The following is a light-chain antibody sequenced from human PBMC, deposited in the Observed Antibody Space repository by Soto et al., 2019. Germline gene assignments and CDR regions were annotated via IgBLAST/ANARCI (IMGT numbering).Light chain of an antibody. CDR1: QSVSSN. CDR2: GAS. V-gene: IGKV3-15*01. CDR3: QQYNSWPLT. J-gene: IGKJ5*01. Sequence: EIEMTQSPATLSVSPGDRATISCRASQSVSSNLAWYQQKPGQAPRLLIYGASTWATGIPARFSGSGSGTDFTLTISSLQSEDFAVYYCQQYNSWPLTFGEGTRLEIK.